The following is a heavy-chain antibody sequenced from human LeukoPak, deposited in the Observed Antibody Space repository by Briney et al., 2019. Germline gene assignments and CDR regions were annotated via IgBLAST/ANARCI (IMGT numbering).Heavy chain of an antibody. CDR2: INAGNGNT. V-gene: IGHV1-3*01. Sequence: EASVKVSCTASGYTFTSYAMHWVRQAPGQRLEWMGWINAGNGNTKYSQKFQGRVTITRDTSASTAYMELSSLRSEDTAVYYCARGSSGWSLLCDYWGQGTLVTVSS. CDR3: ARGSSGWSLLCDY. CDR1: GYTFTSYA. D-gene: IGHD6-19*01. J-gene: IGHJ4*02.